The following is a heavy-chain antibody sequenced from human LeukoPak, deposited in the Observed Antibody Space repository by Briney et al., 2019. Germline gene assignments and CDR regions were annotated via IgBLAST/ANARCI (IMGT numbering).Heavy chain of an antibody. D-gene: IGHD3-22*01. Sequence: PSETLSLTCTVSGGSISTNYWSWIRQPAGKGLEWIGRIYNSGDTNYSPSLESRVTMSAETSKNQFSLKLSSVTAADTAVYYCARGSFDGSGYYLFDYWGQGTLVTVSS. J-gene: IGHJ4*02. V-gene: IGHV4-4*07. CDR1: GGSISTNY. CDR2: IYNSGDT. CDR3: ARGSFDGSGYYLFDY.